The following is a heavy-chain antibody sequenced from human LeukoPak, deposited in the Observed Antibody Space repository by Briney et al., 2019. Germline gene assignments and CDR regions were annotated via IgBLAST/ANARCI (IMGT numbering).Heavy chain of an antibody. V-gene: IGHV1-46*01. CDR3: ARLPPPNPYYYYGMDV. CDR2: INPSGGST. Sequence: ASVKVSCKASGYTFTRYYMHWVRQAPGQGLEWMGIINPSGGSTSYAQKFQGRVTMTRDTSTSTVYMELSSLRSEDTAVYYCARLPPPNPYYYYGMDVWGQGTTVTVSS. CDR1: GYTFTRYY. J-gene: IGHJ6*02. D-gene: IGHD2-15*01.